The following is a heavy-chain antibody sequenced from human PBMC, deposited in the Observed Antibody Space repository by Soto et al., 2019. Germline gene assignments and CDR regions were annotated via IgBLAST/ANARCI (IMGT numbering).Heavy chain of an antibody. Sequence: ASVKVSCKTSGYTFSNYCITWVRQAPGQPLEWLGWISLYSDGTNYAQKFQGRVSMTTDTSTTTAYMELRSLRSDDTAVYYCARVITGSEGWYGPWGQGTLVTVSS. CDR1: GYTFSNYC. CDR3: ARVITGSEGWYGP. D-gene: IGHD6-19*01. CDR2: ISLYSDGT. J-gene: IGHJ5*02. V-gene: IGHV1-18*01.